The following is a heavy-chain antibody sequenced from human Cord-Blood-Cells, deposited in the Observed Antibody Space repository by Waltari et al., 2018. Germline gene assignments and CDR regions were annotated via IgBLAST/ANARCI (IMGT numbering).Heavy chain of an antibody. CDR3: ARDRLAMVRGVNWFDP. D-gene: IGHD3-10*01. CDR2: INAGNGNT. J-gene: IGHJ5*02. Sequence: QVQHVQSGAEVKKPGASVKVSCKASGYTFTSYAMHWVRQAPGQRLEWMGWINAGNGNTKYSQKFQGRVTITRDTSASTAYMELSSLRSEDTAVYYCARDRLAMVRGVNWFDPWGQGTLVTVSS. CDR1: GYTFTSYA. V-gene: IGHV1-3*01.